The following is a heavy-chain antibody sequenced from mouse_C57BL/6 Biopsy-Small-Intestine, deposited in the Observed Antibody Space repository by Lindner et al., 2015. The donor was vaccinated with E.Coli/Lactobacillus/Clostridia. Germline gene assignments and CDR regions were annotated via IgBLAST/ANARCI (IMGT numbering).Heavy chain of an antibody. Sequence: QLQESGPELVKPGASVKTSCKASGYAFSSSWMNWVKQRPGKGLEWIGRIYPGDGDTNYNGKFKGKATLTADKSSSTAYMQLSSLTSEDSAVYFCARKDYGSFDYWGQGTTLTVSS. CDR1: GYAFSSSW. CDR2: IYPGDGDT. J-gene: IGHJ2*01. CDR3: ARKDYGSFDY. D-gene: IGHD1-1*01. V-gene: IGHV1-82*01.